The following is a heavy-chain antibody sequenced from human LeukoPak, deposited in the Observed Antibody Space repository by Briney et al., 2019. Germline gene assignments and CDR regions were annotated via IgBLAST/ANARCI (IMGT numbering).Heavy chain of an antibody. CDR3: VAAYYGSGSYYLDY. CDR1: GFTFSSYA. J-gene: IGHJ4*02. CDR2: ISGSGGST. Sequence: GGSLRLSCAASGFTFSSYAMSWDRQAPGKGLEWVSAISGSGGSTYYADSVKGRFTISRDNSKTTLYLQMNSLRAEDTAVYYCVAAYYGSGSYYLDYWGQGTLVTVSS. D-gene: IGHD3-10*01. V-gene: IGHV3-23*01.